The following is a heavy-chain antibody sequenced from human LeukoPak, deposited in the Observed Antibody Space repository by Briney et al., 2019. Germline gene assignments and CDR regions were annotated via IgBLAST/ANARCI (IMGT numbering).Heavy chain of an antibody. J-gene: IGHJ4*02. CDR3: ARGVTMVRGHFDY. D-gene: IGHD3-10*01. V-gene: IGHV1-69*01. CDR2: IIPIFGTA. Sequence: SVKVSCKASGGTFSSYAISWVRQAPGQGLEWMGGIIPIFGTANYAQKFQGRVTITADESTSTAYMELSSLRSEDTAVYCCARGVTMVRGHFDYWGQGTLVTVSS. CDR1: GGTFSSYA.